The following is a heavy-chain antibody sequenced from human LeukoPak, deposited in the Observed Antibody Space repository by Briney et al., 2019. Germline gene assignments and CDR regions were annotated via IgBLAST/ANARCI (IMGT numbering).Heavy chain of an antibody. V-gene: IGHV4-39*01. Sequence: SETLSLTCTVSGGSISSSNYYWGWIRQPPGKGLEWIGNIYYSGSTYYKPSLKTRVTISVDTSKNQFSLKLTCVTAADTAVYYCARHASVDGNWPRPLDYWGQGSLVTASS. CDR1: GGSISSSNYY. D-gene: IGHD6-19*01. CDR2: IYYSGST. J-gene: IGHJ4*02. CDR3: ARHASVDGNWPRPLDY.